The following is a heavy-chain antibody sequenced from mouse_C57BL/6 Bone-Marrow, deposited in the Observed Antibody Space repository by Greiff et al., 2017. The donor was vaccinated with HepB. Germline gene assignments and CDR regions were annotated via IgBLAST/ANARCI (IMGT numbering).Heavy chain of an antibody. D-gene: IGHD1-1*01. CDR3: ARGELPFDY. J-gene: IGHJ2*01. V-gene: IGHV1-82*01. Sequence: QVQLQQSGPELVKPGASVKISCKASGYAFSSSWMNWVKQRPGQGLEWIGRIYPGDGDTNYNGKFKGKATLTADKSSSTASMQLSSLTSEDSAVYFCARGELPFDYWGQGTTLTVSS. CDR1: GYAFSSSW. CDR2: IYPGDGDT.